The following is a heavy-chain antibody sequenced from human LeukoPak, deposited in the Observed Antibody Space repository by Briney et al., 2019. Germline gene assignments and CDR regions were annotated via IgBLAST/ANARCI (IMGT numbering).Heavy chain of an antibody. D-gene: IGHD3-9*01. Sequence: PGGSLRLSCAASGFTFSSFNMNWVRHAPGKGLEWISYISSSGSTTDYADSGRGRFAVSRDNAKNSLYLQMSSLRAEDTALYYCESLTYYDLLTGYNNWFDPWSQGTLVTVSS. CDR2: ISSSGSTT. CDR3: ESLTYYDLLTGYNNWFDP. V-gene: IGHV3-48*04. CDR1: GFTFSSFN. J-gene: IGHJ5*02.